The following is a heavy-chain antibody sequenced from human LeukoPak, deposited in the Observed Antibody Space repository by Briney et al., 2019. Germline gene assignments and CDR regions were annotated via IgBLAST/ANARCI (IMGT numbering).Heavy chain of an antibody. CDR1: GFTFSSYG. Sequence: PGGSLRLSCAASGFTFSSYGMSWVRQAPGKGLEWVSYISGSGGSTYYADSVKGRFTISRDNSKNSLYLQMNSLRAEDTAVYYCAKDHDSSEVPHDFDYWGQGTLVTVSS. CDR2: ISGSGGST. J-gene: IGHJ4*02. V-gene: IGHV3-23*01. CDR3: AKDHDSSEVPHDFDY. D-gene: IGHD3-22*01.